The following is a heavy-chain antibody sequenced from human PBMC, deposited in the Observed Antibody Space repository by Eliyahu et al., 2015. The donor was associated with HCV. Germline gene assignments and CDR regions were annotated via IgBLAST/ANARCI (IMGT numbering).Heavy chain of an antibody. CDR1: GGSITTYY. Sequence: QVQLQESGPGLVKPSETLSLTCTVSGGSITTYYWSWIRPPPGKGLEWIGYIYSSGSPNYTPSLKSRVTISVDTSKNQLSLKLTSVTAADTAVYYCASGGGGIAVSGTGGWFDPWGQGTPVTVSS. CDR3: ASGGGGIAVSGTGGWFDP. J-gene: IGHJ5*02. V-gene: IGHV4-59*08. CDR2: IYSSGSP. D-gene: IGHD6-19*01.